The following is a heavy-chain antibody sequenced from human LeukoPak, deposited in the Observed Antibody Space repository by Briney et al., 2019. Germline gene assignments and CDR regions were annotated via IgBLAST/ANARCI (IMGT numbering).Heavy chain of an antibody. CDR2: IYCSGST. CDR3: ARDAGGSYYVGAFDI. J-gene: IGHJ3*02. D-gene: IGHD1-26*01. Sequence: PSETLSLTCTVSGGSISSYYWSWIRQPPGKGLEWIGYIYCSGSTNYNPSLKSRVTISVETSKNQFSLKLSSVTAADTAVYYCARDAGGSYYVGAFDIWGQGTMVTVSS. V-gene: IGHV4-59*01. CDR1: GGSISSYY.